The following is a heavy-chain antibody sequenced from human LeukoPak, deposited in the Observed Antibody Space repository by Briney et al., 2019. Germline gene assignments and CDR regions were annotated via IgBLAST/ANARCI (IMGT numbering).Heavy chain of an antibody. Sequence: SETLSLTCTVSDDSITSVYRSWIRQPPGKGLEVIGYTYVGGDTNYNPSLKSRVTMSLDTSKHQVSLKMTSVTAADTAVYYCARTSRVFDYWGPGILVTVSS. CDR3: ARTSRVFDY. CDR1: DDSITSVY. CDR2: TYVGGDT. V-gene: IGHV4-4*09. J-gene: IGHJ4*02.